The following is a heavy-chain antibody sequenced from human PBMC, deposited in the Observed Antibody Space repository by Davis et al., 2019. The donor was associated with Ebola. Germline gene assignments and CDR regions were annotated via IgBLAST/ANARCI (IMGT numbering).Heavy chain of an antibody. Sequence: PSETLSLTCTVSGGSISSSSYYWGWLRQPPGKGLEWIGSIYYSGSTYYNPSLKSRVTISVDTSKNQFSLKLSSVTAADTAVYYCARHVKTPSGYSGRISWFDPWGQGTLVTVSS. CDR1: GGSISSSSYY. CDR3: ARHVKTPSGYSGRISWFDP. CDR2: IYYSGST. D-gene: IGHD5-12*01. V-gene: IGHV4-39*01. J-gene: IGHJ5*02.